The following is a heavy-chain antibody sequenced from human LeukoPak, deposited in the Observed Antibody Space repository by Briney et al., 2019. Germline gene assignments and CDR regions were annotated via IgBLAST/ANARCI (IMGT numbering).Heavy chain of an antibody. CDR1: GFTISSNY. J-gene: IGHJ4*02. CDR2: IYSGGST. CDR3: ARWISESSSYFGY. Sequence: GGSLTLSCAASGFTISSNYMTWVRQAPGQGLVGVSVIYSGGSTFYADSVKGRFTISRDNSKNTLYLQMNSLRAEDTAVYYCARWISESSSYFGYWGQGTLVTVSS. V-gene: IGHV3-66*01. D-gene: IGHD1-26*01.